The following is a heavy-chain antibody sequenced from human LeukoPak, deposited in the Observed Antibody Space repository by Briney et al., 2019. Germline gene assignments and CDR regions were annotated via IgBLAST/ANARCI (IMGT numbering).Heavy chain of an antibody. Sequence: ASVKGSCKASGYTFTNYAINWVRQAPGQGLEWMGWISAYNGNTNYAQKLQGRVTMTTDTSTSTAYMELRSLRSDDTAVYYCARDGVPVDYRHFDYWGQGTLVTVSS. V-gene: IGHV1-18*01. CDR2: ISAYNGNT. CDR3: ARDGVPVDYRHFDY. J-gene: IGHJ4*02. D-gene: IGHD4-11*01. CDR1: GYTFTNYA.